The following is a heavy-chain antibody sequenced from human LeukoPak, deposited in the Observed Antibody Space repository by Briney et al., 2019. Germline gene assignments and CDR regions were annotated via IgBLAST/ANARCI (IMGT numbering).Heavy chain of an antibody. CDR3: ARAYYDFWSGYPYFDY. D-gene: IGHD3-3*01. CDR2: IWYDGSNK. CDR1: GFTFSSYS. Sequence: GGSLRLSCAASGFTFSSYSMNWVRQAPGKGLEWVAVIWYDGSNKYYADSVKGRFTISRDNSKNTLYLQMNSLRAEDTAVYYCARAYYDFWSGYPYFDYWGQGTLVTVSS. J-gene: IGHJ4*02. V-gene: IGHV3-33*08.